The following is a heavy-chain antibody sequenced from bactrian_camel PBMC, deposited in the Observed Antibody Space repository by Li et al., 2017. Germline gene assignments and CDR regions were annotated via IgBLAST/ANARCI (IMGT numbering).Heavy chain of an antibody. CDR2: ISTFGRT. J-gene: IGHJ4*01. D-gene: IGHD2*01. V-gene: IGHV3S55*01. CDR1: GHAWRRYC. Sequence: HVQLVESGGGSVETGGSLRLSCVASGHAWRRYCMAWFRQAPGREREGVAGISTFGRTNYADSVKGRFTISKDSAKSTLYLQMNSLKPEDTAMYYCAADLYPPCSYWSTYAYWGQGTQVTVS. CDR3: AADLYPPCSYWSTYAY.